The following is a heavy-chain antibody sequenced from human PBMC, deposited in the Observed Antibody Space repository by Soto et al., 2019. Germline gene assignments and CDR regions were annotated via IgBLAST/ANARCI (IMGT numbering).Heavy chain of an antibody. D-gene: IGHD2-21*02. J-gene: IGHJ6*02. CDR1: GYSFTSYW. CDR2: IYPGDSDT. Sequence: PGESLKISCKGSGYSFTSYWIGWVRQMPGKGLEWMGIIYPGDSDTRYSPSFQGQVTISADKSISTAYLQWSSLKASDTAMYYCARRGGHSHYYCYYRMDVWCQGTTVTVSS. CDR3: ARRGGHSHYYCYYRMDV. V-gene: IGHV5-51*01.